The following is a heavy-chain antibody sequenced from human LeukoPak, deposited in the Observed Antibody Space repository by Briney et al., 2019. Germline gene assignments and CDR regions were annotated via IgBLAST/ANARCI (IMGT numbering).Heavy chain of an antibody. CDR2: MNPNSGNT. CDR1: GYTFTSYD. Sequence: ASVKVSCKASGYTFTSYDINWVRQATGQGLEWMGWMNPNSGNTGYAQKFQVRVTMTRNTSISTAYMELSSLRSEDTAVYYCARVGYSSSWYRTSRYYYMDVWGKGTTVTISS. V-gene: IGHV1-8*01. J-gene: IGHJ6*03. D-gene: IGHD6-13*01. CDR3: ARVGYSSSWYRTSRYYYMDV.